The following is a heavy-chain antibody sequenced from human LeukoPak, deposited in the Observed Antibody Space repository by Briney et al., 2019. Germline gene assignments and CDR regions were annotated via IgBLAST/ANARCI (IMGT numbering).Heavy chain of an antibody. CDR2: ISNDGVT. CDR1: DFPVSDNY. J-gene: IGHJ4*02. D-gene: IGHD3-10*01. CDR3: GGSGSYYPPSYY. Sequence: GGSLRLSCATSDFPVSDNYMSWVRQAPGRGLEWVSVISNDGVTDYADSVKGRFTISRDDSNDTVFLQMSSLRPEDTAVYYCGGSGSYYPPSYYWGQGTLVTVSS. V-gene: IGHV3-53*01.